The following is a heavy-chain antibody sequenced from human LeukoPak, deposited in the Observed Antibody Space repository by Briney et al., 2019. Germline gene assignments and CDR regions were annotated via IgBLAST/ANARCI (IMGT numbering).Heavy chain of an antibody. CDR1: GFIFSNYG. CDR2: IWYDGSNK. V-gene: IGHV3-30*02. J-gene: IGHJ6*02. CDR3: AKDQKDGYCSGGSCYTYYYYFYGMDV. D-gene: IGHD2-15*01. Sequence: PGGSLRLSCAASGFIFSNYGMHWVRQAPGKGLEWVAVIWYDGSNKYYADSVKGRFTISRDNSKNTLYLQMSSLRAEDTAVYYCAKDQKDGYCSGGSCYTYYYYFYGMDVWGQGTTVTVSS.